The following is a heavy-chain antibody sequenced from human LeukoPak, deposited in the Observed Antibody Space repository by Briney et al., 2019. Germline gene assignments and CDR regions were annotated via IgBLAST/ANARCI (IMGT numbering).Heavy chain of an antibody. V-gene: IGHV4-59*01. D-gene: IGHD3-10*01. CDR2: IYYSGDT. CDR3: VRGPYGSGISNWFDP. Sequence: SETLSLTCTVSDGAIAGYSWSWIRQAPGRGLEWIGYIYYSGDTNYNPSLQSRVTVSVDTSKNQFSLKLTSVSAADTAVYYCVRGPYGSGISNWFDPWGQGTQVIVSS. J-gene: IGHJ5*02. CDR1: DGAIAGYS.